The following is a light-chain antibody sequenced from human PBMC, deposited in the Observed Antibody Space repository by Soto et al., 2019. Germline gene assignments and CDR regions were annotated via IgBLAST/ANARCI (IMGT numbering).Light chain of an antibody. J-gene: IGLJ1*01. CDR1: RRDVGGYNY. Sequence: QSALTQPASVSGSPGQSITISCTGTRRDVGGYNYVSWYQQHPGNVPKLIIYDVSNRPSGVSIRFSGSKSGNTASLTFSGLQAGDEADYYCSSYTSITALYVFGTGTKLTVL. CDR3: SSYTSITALYV. CDR2: DVS. V-gene: IGLV2-14*01.